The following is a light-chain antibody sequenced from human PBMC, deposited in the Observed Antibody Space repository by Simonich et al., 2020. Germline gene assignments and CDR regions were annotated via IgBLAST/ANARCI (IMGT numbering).Light chain of an antibody. Sequence: EIVMTQSPATLSVSPGKRATLSCRASQSVSSNLALYQQKPGQAPRLLISGASTRAPGLPARFRGSGSGTEFTLTISSLQSEDFAVYYCQQYNNWPFTFGPGTKVDIK. CDR1: QSVSSN. CDR2: GAS. V-gene: IGKV3-15*01. CDR3: QQYNNWPFT. J-gene: IGKJ3*01.